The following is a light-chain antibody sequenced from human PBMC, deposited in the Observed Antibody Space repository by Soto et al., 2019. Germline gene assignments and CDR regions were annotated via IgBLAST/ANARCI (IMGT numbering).Light chain of an antibody. CDR2: AAS. J-gene: IGKJ1*01. V-gene: IGKV1-39*01. CDR1: QSISSY. CDR3: QQSYSTPPT. Sequence: EIQVTQSPSALSASVGDRVTITCRASQSISSYLNWYQQKPGKAPKLLIYAASSLQSGVPSRFSGSGSGTDFTLTISILQPEDFATYYCQQSYSTPPTFAQGTKVDI.